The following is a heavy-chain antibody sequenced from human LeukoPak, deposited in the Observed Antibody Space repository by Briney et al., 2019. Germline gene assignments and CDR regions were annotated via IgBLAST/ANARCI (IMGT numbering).Heavy chain of an antibody. Sequence: GGSLRLSCVASGFTFSNYGMHWVRQAPGKGLDWVAVIWYDGSYKYYADSVKGRFTISRENPKNTLYLQMDGLRAEDTATYYCAKVVQYTASTGTGLDYWGQGTLVTVSS. CDR1: GFTFSNYG. D-gene: IGHD1-1*01. CDR2: IWYDGSYK. J-gene: IGHJ4*02. V-gene: IGHV3-33*06. CDR3: AKVVQYTASTGTGLDY.